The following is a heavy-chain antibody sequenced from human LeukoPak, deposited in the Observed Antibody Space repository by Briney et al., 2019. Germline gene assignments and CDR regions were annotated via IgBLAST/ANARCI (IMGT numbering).Heavy chain of an antibody. CDR2: INTGGNDI. Sequence: GGSLRLSCAASGFTFSAYWMHWVRQAPGKGLVWLARINTGGNDITYADSVKGRFTISRDNAKITLYLQMNSLTVEDTAVYFCARSLVVGGTRPNDYWGQGTLVTVSS. V-gene: IGHV3-74*01. J-gene: IGHJ4*02. CDR1: GFTFSAYW. CDR3: ARSLVVGGTRPNDY. D-gene: IGHD2-15*01.